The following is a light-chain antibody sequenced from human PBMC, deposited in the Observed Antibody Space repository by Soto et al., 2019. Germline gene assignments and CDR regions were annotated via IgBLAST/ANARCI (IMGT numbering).Light chain of an antibody. J-gene: IGKJ5*01. CDR1: QSVSSN. CDR2: RAS. Sequence: EIVMTQSPATLSVSPGERALLSCRASQSVSSNLGWYQQKPGQAPRLLIYRASTRATGIPARFSGSGSGTEFTLTIISLQSEDSAVYYCQQYNHWSSITFGQGTRLEIK. CDR3: QQYNHWSSIT. V-gene: IGKV3-15*01.